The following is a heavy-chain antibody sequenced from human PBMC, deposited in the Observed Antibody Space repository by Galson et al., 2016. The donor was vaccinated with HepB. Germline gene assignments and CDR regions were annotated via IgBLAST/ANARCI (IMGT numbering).Heavy chain of an antibody. CDR2: IWYDGTHK. CDR1: GFTFSSHA. CDR3: VRSKLNYYGSVDFDH. Sequence: SLRLSCAASGFTFSSHAMHWVRQTPVKGLEWVAVIWYDGTHKFYADSVKGRFTVSRDNSRNTLYLQMDSLRAEDTAIYYCVRSKLNYYGSVDFDHWGQGTVVTVSS. D-gene: IGHD3-10*01. J-gene: IGHJ4*02. V-gene: IGHV3-33*01.